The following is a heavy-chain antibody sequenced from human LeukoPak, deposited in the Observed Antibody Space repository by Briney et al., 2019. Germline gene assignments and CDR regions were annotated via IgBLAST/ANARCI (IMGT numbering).Heavy chain of an antibody. CDR1: GFTFDVYP. Sequence: GGSLRLSCAASGFTFDVYPMHWARQPPGKGLEWVSGISWNSGSIGYADSVKGRFTISRDNDKNSLYLQMNRLRAEDTALYYCAKASGGGYSSSWYWFDPWGQGTLVTVSS. J-gene: IGHJ5*02. CDR3: AKASGGGYSSSWYWFDP. CDR2: ISWNSGSI. V-gene: IGHV3-9*01. D-gene: IGHD6-13*01.